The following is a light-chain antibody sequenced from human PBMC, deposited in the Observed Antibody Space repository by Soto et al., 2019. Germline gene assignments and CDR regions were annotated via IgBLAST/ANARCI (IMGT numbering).Light chain of an antibody. CDR2: WAS. CDR3: QQYFSTPT. Sequence: DIVMTQSPDSLALSLGERATINFRSSQTVLYNFNNKNYLAWYQHRPGHPPRLLVYWASTREPGVPDRFSGSGSGTDFTLTINSLQAEDAAVYYCQQYFSTPTFGGGTKVEIK. CDR1: QTVLYNFNNKNY. V-gene: IGKV4-1*01. J-gene: IGKJ4*01.